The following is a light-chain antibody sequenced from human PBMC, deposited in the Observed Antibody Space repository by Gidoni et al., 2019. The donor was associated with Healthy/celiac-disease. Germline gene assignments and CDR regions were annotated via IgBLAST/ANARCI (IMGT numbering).Light chain of an antibody. J-gene: IGKJ1*01. Sequence: DIQMTQSPSTLSASVGDRVTITCRASQSISSWLAWYQQKPGKAPKLLIYKASSLESGVPSRFSGSGSGTEFTLTISSLQPDDSATYYCQQYNSSPPWTFGQGTKVEIK. CDR1: QSISSW. V-gene: IGKV1-5*03. CDR3: QQYNSSPPWT. CDR2: KAS.